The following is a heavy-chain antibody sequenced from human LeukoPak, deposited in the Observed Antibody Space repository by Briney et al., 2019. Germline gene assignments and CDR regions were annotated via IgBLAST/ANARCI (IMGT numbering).Heavy chain of an antibody. CDR1: GVSVSTYY. J-gene: IGHJ6*03. Sequence: PSETLSLTCTVSGVSVSTYYWSWIRQPAGKGLEFIGRFFTSGTSGTTNYNPSLKSRVTMSLDTSKNRFSLKLISVTAADTAVYYCARDLGGYSDGSYYYYMDVWGKGTTVTVSS. CDR2: FFTSGTSGTT. CDR3: ARDLGGYSDGSYYYYMDV. V-gene: IGHV4-4*07. D-gene: IGHD5-18*01.